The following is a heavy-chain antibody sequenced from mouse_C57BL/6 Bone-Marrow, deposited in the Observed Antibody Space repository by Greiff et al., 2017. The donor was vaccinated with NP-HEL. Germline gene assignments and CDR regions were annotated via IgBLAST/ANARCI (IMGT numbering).Heavy chain of an antibody. J-gene: IGHJ1*03. CDR3: ARNWDKKWYFDV. Sequence: EVQLQQSGPELVKPGASVKMSCKASGYTFTDYNMHWVKQSHGKSLEWIGYINPNNGGTSYNQKFKGKATLTVNKSSSTAYMELRSLTSEDSAVYYCARNWDKKWYFDVWGTGTTVTVSS. CDR1: GYTFTDYN. V-gene: IGHV1-22*01. CDR2: INPNNGGT. D-gene: IGHD4-1*01.